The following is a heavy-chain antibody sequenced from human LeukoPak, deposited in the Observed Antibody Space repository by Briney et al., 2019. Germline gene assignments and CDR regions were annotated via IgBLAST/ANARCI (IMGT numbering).Heavy chain of an antibody. J-gene: IGHJ4*02. Sequence: ASAKVSCKASGYTFTSYYMHWVRQAHGQGLEWMEIINPSGGSTSYAQKFQGRVTMTRDTSTSTVYMELSSLRSEGTAVYYCARDSRPSYDSSGYYYPGDYWGQGTLVTVSS. V-gene: IGHV1-46*01. CDR2: INPSGGST. CDR1: GYTFTSYY. D-gene: IGHD3-22*01. CDR3: ARDSRPSYDSSGYYYPGDY.